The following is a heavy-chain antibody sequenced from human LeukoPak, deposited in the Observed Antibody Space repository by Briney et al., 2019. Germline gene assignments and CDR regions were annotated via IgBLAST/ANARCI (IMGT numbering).Heavy chain of an antibody. CDR2: IKQYGSEK. V-gene: IGHV3-7*03. Sequence: GGSLRLSCAASGFTFTTYWMSWVRQAPGKGLEWVANIKQYGSEKHHVDSVKGRFTISRDNAKNSLYLQMNSLRAEDTAVYYCVRDRPAYCGGDCYSLGLDYWGQGTLVTVSS. D-gene: IGHD2-21*02. CDR3: VRDRPAYCGGDCYSLGLDY. J-gene: IGHJ4*02. CDR1: GFTFTTYW.